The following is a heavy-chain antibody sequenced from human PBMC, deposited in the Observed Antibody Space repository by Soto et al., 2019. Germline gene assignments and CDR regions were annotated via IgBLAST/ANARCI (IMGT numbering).Heavy chain of an antibody. CDR3: ARRYCSSTSCYNLTNWFDP. V-gene: IGHV3-21*01. CDR2: ISSSSSYI. Sequence: GGSLRLPCAASGFTFSRYNMNWVRQATGKGLECVSSISSSSSYIYYADSVKGRFTISRDNAKNSLYLQMNSLRAEDTAVYYCARRYCSSTSCYNLTNWFDPWGQGTLVTVSS. D-gene: IGHD2-2*02. J-gene: IGHJ5*02. CDR1: GFTFSRYN.